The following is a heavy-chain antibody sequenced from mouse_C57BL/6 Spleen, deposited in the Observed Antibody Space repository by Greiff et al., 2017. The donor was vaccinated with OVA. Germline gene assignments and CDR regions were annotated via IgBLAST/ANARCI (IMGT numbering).Heavy chain of an antibody. V-gene: IGHV1-15*01. CDR2: IDPETGGT. Sequence: VQLQESGAELVRPGASVTLSCKASGYTFTDYEMHWVKQTPVHGLEWIGAIDPETGGTAYNQKFKGKAILTADKSASTAYMELRSLTSEDSAVYYCTRLDYYGSSFFAYWGQGTLVTVSA. CDR1: GYTFTDYE. CDR3: TRLDYYGSSFFAY. J-gene: IGHJ3*01. D-gene: IGHD1-1*01.